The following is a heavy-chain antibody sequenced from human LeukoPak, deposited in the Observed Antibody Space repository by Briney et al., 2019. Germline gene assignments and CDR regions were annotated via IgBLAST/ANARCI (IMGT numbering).Heavy chain of an antibody. D-gene: IGHD5-18*01. CDR1: GGSFSGYYWSDYY. V-gene: IGHV4-34*01. Sequence: SETLSLTCAVYGGSFSGYYWSDYYWSWIRQPPGKGLEWIGEISHSGSTNYNPSLKSRVTISVDTSKNQFSLKVSSVTAADTAVYYCARASRDTAMANYYFDYWGQGTLVTVSS. J-gene: IGHJ4*02. CDR2: ISHSGST. CDR3: ARASRDTAMANYYFDY.